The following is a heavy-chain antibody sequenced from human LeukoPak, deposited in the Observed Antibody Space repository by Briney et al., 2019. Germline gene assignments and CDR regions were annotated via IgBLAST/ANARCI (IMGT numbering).Heavy chain of an antibody. CDR1: GFTFSSYS. J-gene: IGHJ4*02. Sequence: GGSLRLSCAASGFTFSSYSMNWVRQAPGKGLEWVSYISSSSSTIYYADSVKGRFTISRDNAKNSLYLQMNSLRAEDTAVYYCARDQRTGEYGSGSLNYWGQGTLATVSS. D-gene: IGHD3-10*01. CDR3: ARDQRTGEYGSGSLNY. CDR2: ISSSSSTI. V-gene: IGHV3-48*04.